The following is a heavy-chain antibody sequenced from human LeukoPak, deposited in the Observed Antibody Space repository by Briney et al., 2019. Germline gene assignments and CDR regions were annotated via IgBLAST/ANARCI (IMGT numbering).Heavy chain of an antibody. D-gene: IGHD1-14*01. CDR1: GGSVSSDS. J-gene: IGHJ3*02. V-gene: IGHV4-59*08. CDR2: IYNTGSS. CDR3: ARQPGGTAAFDI. Sequence: KPSETLCLTCTVSGGSVSSDSWNWIRQSPGKGLEWIGYIYNTGSSNHNPSLKNRVTISFDKSKSHLSLNLTSVTAADTAIYYCARQPGGTAAFDIRGQGTIGSASS.